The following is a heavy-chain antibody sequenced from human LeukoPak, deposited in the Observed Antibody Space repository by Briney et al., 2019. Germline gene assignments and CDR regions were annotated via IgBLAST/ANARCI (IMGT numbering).Heavy chain of an antibody. Sequence: PGGSLRLSCAASGFTFSSYSMNWVRQAPGKGLEWVSSISSSSSYIYYADLVKGRFTISRDNAKNSLYLQMNSLRAEDTAVYYCARQVPYSGYDGLFDYWGQGTLVTVSS. CDR1: GFTFSSYS. CDR3: ARQVPYSGYDGLFDY. D-gene: IGHD5-12*01. J-gene: IGHJ4*02. CDR2: ISSSSSYI. V-gene: IGHV3-21*01.